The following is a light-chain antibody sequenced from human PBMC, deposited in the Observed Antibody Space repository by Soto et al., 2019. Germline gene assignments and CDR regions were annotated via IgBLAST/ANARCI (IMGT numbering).Light chain of an antibody. V-gene: IGLV1-40*01. Sequence: QSVLTQPPSVSGAPGQRVTISCTGSSSNIGASYNVHWYRQLPGTAPKILIYGNSNRPSGVPDRFSGSKSGTSASLAITGLQAEDEADYYCQSSDSSLSVVFGGGTKLTVL. J-gene: IGLJ2*01. CDR1: SSNIGASYN. CDR3: QSSDSSLSVV. CDR2: GNS.